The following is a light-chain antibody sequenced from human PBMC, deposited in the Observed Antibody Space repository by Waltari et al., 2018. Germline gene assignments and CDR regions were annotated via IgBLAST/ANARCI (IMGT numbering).Light chain of an antibody. V-gene: IGLV8-61*01. J-gene: IGLJ3*02. CDR3: ALYMGSGIWV. CDR2: KAN. CDR1: SGSPSTTSY. Sequence: QTVVTQEPSLSVSLGGTVTLTCAFSSGSPSTTSYATWYQQPPGQAPRTLVYKANARSSGVPDRFSGSILGNTTALTITGAQADDESDYYCALYMGSGIWVFGGGTRLTVL.